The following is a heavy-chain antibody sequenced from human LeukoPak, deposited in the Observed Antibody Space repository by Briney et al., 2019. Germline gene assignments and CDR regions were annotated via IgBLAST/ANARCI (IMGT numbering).Heavy chain of an antibody. D-gene: IGHD1-14*01. CDR2: ISSSSSYI. CDR1: GFTFSSYS. V-gene: IGHV3-21*01. CDR3: ARLPPERYYYYYCMDV. J-gene: IGHJ6*04. Sequence: GGSLRLSCAASGFTFSSYSMNWVRQAPGKGLEWVSSISSSSSYIYYADSVKGRFTISRDNAKNSLYLQMNSLRAEDTAVYYCARLPPERYYYYYCMDVWGKGTTVTVSS.